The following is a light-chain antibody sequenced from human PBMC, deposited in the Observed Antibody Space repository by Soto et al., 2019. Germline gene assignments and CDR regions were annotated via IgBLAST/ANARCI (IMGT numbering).Light chain of an antibody. CDR3: QQYGSSST. CDR1: QSVSSSY. CDR2: GAS. V-gene: IGKV3-20*01. J-gene: IGKJ5*01. Sequence: EIVLTQSRATLSLSPGERAALSCRASQSVSSSYLAWYQQKPGQAPRLLIYGASSRATGIPDRFSGSGSGTDFTLTISRLEPEDFAVYYCQQYGSSSTFGQGTRLVIK.